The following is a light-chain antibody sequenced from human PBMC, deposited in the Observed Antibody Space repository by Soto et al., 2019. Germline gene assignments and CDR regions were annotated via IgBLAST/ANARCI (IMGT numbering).Light chain of an antibody. J-gene: IGLJ1*01. CDR2: DVI. Sequence: QSVLTQPPSASGSPGQSVTISCTGTSSDVGGYNYVSWYQQHPGKAPKLIIYDVIHRPSGVSSRFSGSKTGNTASLIISGLQAEDEADYYCSSYTSSSSYVFGSGTKVTV. CDR3: SSYTSSSSYV. V-gene: IGLV2-14*01. CDR1: SSDVGGYNY.